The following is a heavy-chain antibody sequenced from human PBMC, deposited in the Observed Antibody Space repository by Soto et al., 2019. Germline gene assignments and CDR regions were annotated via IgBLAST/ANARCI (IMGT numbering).Heavy chain of an antibody. Sequence: GRSLRLSCAASGFTFSNAWMNWVRQAPGKGLEWVGRIKSKTDGGTTDYAAPVKGRFTISRDDSKNTLYLQMNSLKTEDTAVYYCTTDLSSAPFLEWLLACWGQGTLVTVSS. J-gene: IGHJ4*02. CDR3: TTDLSSAPFLEWLLAC. V-gene: IGHV3-15*07. D-gene: IGHD3-3*01. CDR2: IKSKTDGGTT. CDR1: GFTFSNAW.